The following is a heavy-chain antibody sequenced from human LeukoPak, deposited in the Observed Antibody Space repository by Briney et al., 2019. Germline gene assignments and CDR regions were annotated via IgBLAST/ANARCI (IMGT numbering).Heavy chain of an antibody. Sequence: GASVKVSCKASGYTFTSYGISWVRQAHGQGLEWMGWISAYNGNTNYAQKLQGRVAMTTDTSTSTAYMELRSLRSDDTAVYYCARFEYYYDSSGYYYEAFFDYWGQGTLVTVSS. D-gene: IGHD3-22*01. V-gene: IGHV1-18*01. CDR3: ARFEYYYDSSGYYYEAFFDY. J-gene: IGHJ4*02. CDR1: GYTFTSYG. CDR2: ISAYNGNT.